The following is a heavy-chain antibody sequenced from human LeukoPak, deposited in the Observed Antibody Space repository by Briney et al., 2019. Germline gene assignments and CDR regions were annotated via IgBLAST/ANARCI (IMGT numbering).Heavy chain of an antibody. Sequence: GGSLRLSCSASGFTFSRFDMNWVRQTPGKGLEWVSHVGGNGADTYYADSVKGRFTVSRDNSKNSLYLQMNSLRAEDTAVYYCAKDSVAYNQVFDAFDIWGQGTKVTVSS. V-gene: IGHV3-23*01. CDR1: GFTFSRFD. D-gene: IGHD1-1*01. CDR3: AKDSVAYNQVFDAFDI. J-gene: IGHJ3*02. CDR2: VGGNGADT.